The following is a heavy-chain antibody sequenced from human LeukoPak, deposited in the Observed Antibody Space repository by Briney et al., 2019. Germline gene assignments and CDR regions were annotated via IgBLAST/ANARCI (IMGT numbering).Heavy chain of an antibody. D-gene: IGHD5-18*01. V-gene: IGHV1-2*02. J-gene: IGHJ3*02. CDR2: LNANSGGR. Sequence: GASVKVSCKASGYTFTGYYMHWVRQAPTQGLEYMVYLNANSGGRIYAQKFQGRVTMTRDTSISTAYMELSRLSSDDKAVYYCARVRDTAMVTGDAFDIWGQGTMVTVSS. CDR1: GYTFTGYY. CDR3: ARVRDTAMVTGDAFDI.